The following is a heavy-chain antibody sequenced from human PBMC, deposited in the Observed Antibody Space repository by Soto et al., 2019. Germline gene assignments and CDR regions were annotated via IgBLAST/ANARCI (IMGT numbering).Heavy chain of an antibody. J-gene: IGHJ6*03. CDR2: IRSKGNNYAT. V-gene: IGHV3-73*01. D-gene: IGHD3-3*01. CDR3: SRQASDFWSGKPQYYMDV. Sequence: EVQLVESGGGLVQPGGSLKLSCAASGFTFSGSAMHWVRQPSGKGLEWVGRIRSKGNNYATAYGASLKGRFTISRDDSKNTAYLQMISLNTEDTAVYYCSRQASDFWSGKPQYYMDVWGKGTTGTVSS. CDR1: GFTFSGSA.